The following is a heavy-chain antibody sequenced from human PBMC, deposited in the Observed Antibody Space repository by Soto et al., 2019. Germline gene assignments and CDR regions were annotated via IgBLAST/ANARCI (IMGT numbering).Heavy chain of an antibody. CDR1: GGSISSYY. CDR3: ARDRGSGWYYYAFDI. V-gene: IGHV4-59*01. D-gene: IGHD6-19*01. CDR2: IYYSGST. J-gene: IGHJ3*02. Sequence: SLTCTVSGGSISSYYWSWIRQPPGKGLEWIGYIYYSGSTNYNPSLKSRVTISVDTSKNQFSLKLSSVTAADTAVYYCARDRGSGWYYYAFDIWGQGTMVTVSS.